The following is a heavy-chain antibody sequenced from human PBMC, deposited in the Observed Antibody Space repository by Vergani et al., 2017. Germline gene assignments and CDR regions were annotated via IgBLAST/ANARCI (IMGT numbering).Heavy chain of an antibody. CDR2: VSFRGDT. Sequence: QVKLQESGPGLVKPSETLSLTCTVSNYSISRGYFWSWIRQPPGKGLEWMGYVSFRGDTLYDPSVKGRMTISLNTSSNQFSLYLTSVTAADTAVYYCARSRIYYGAGSPDYWGQGTLVTVSS. CDR3: ARSRIYYGAGSPDY. J-gene: IGHJ4*02. CDR1: NYSISRGYF. D-gene: IGHD3-10*01. V-gene: IGHV4-61*08.